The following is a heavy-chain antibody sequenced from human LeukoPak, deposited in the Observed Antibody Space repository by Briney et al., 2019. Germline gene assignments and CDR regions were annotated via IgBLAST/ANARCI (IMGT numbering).Heavy chain of an antibody. Sequence: GGSLRLSCATSGFTFSSYWMHWVRQAPGKGLVWVSRINSDGSSTSYADSVKGRFTISRDNAKNTLYLQMNSLRAEDTAVYYCAKAGVRGVAYYFDYWGQGTLVTVSS. J-gene: IGHJ4*02. CDR2: INSDGSST. CDR1: GFTFSSYW. V-gene: IGHV3-74*01. D-gene: IGHD3-10*01. CDR3: AKAGVRGVAYYFDY.